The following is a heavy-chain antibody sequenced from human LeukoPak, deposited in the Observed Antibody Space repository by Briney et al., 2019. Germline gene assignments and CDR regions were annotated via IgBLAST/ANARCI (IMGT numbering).Heavy chain of an antibody. Sequence: GRSLRLSCAASGFTFDDYAMHWVRHAPGKGLEWDSGISWNSGSIGYADSVKGRFTISRDNAKNSLYLQMNSLRAEDTALYYCAKEPRGAIYYYGMDVWGQGTTVTVSS. J-gene: IGHJ6*02. D-gene: IGHD1-26*01. V-gene: IGHV3-9*01. CDR3: AKEPRGAIYYYGMDV. CDR1: GFTFDDYA. CDR2: ISWNSGSI.